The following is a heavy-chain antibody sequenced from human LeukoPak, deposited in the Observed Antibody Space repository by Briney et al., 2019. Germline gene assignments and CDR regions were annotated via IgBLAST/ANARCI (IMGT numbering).Heavy chain of an antibody. Sequence: GGSLRLSCVASEFTFSGYWMGWVRQAPGKGLEWAANINQDGSEKYYVDSVKGRFTISRVNAKNSLSLQMNSLRAEDTAVYYCVRDARLVDIDAFDVWGRGTKVTVSS. CDR3: VRDARLVDIDAFDV. J-gene: IGHJ3*01. D-gene: IGHD5-12*01. CDR2: INQDGSEK. CDR1: EFTFSGYW. V-gene: IGHV3-7*01.